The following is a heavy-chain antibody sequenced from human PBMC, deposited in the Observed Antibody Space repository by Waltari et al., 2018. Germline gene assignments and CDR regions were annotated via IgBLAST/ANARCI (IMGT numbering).Heavy chain of an antibody. J-gene: IGHJ4*02. CDR2: INPVTGYT. V-gene: IGHV1-3*01. CDR3: ARDTVTDLDY. CDR1: GYTFPSNS. Sequence: QVHLVQSGAEVKKPGASVKVSCKACGYTFPSNSIHWVRQAPGQRLEWLGWINPVTGYTHYSQKFQGRVTFTKDTSASTAYMEMSSLRSEDTAVYFCARDTVTDLDYWGQGTLVTVSS. D-gene: IGHD4-17*01.